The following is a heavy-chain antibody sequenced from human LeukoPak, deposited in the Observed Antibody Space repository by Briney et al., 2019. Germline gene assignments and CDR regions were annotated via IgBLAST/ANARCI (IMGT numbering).Heavy chain of an antibody. CDR2: IYHSGST. Sequence: SETLSLTCTVSGYSISSGYYWGWIRQPPGKGLEWNGSIYHSGSTYYNPSLKSRVTISVDTSKNQFSLKLSSVTAADTAVYYCARGRPYDFWSGYSRWFNPWGQGTLVTVSS. J-gene: IGHJ5*02. V-gene: IGHV4-38-2*02. CDR1: GYSISSGYY. D-gene: IGHD3-3*01. CDR3: ARGRPYDFWSGYSRWFNP.